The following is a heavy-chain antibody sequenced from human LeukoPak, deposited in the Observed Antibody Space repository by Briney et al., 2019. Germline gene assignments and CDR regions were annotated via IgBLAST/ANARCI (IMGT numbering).Heavy chain of an antibody. D-gene: IGHD6-6*01. Sequence: SGGSLRLSCAASGFTFRSYTMNWVRLAPGKGLEWVSTISSNSNNIYYADSMKGRFTISRDNAKNSLYLQMNSLRAEDTAVYYCARAISIATAFDYWGQGTLVTVSS. J-gene: IGHJ4*02. CDR2: ISSNSNNI. CDR3: ARAISIATAFDY. CDR1: GFTFRSYT. V-gene: IGHV3-21*01.